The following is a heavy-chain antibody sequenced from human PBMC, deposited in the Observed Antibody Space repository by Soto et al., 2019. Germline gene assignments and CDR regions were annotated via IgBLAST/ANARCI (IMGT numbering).Heavy chain of an antibody. CDR3: ASVDTAINWFDP. D-gene: IGHD5-18*01. V-gene: IGHV1-69*13. Sequence: SVKVSCKASGGTFSSYAIIWVRQAPGQGLEWMGGIIPIFGTANYAQKFQGRVTITADESTSTAYMELSSLRSEDTAVYYCASVDTAINWFDPWGLGTLVTVSS. J-gene: IGHJ5*02. CDR2: IIPIFGTA. CDR1: GGTFSSYA.